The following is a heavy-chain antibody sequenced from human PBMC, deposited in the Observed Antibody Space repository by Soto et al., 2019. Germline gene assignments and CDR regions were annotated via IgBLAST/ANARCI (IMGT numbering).Heavy chain of an antibody. V-gene: IGHV1-18*01. Sequence: QVQLVQSGAEVKKPGASVMVSCKGSGYSFITYGMSWVRQAPGQGREWVGWISTYNGNTKYVERLQGRVTMTTDTTTSTAYMELRSLRYDDTAVYYCARGPTDYYDKSGDYCLDYWGQGTLVTVSP. CDR3: ARGPTDYYDKSGDYCLDY. CDR1: GYSFITYG. CDR2: ISTYNGNT. D-gene: IGHD3-22*01. J-gene: IGHJ4*02.